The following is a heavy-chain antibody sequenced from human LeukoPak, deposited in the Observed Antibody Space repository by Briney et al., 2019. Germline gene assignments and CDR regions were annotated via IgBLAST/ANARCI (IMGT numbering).Heavy chain of an antibody. D-gene: IGHD4/OR15-4a*01. V-gene: IGHV4-34*01. Sequence: PSETLSLTCAVYGGSLSSYQWSWIRQPPGQGLEWIGEINDGGGTNFNPSLKTRVTISVDTSKDQSSLKLSFVTAAVTAVYYGAWWSYDAAIYYGAWYFDFWGQGTQVTVSS. J-gene: IGHJ4*02. CDR3: AWWSYDAAIYYGAWYFDF. CDR1: GGSLSSYQ. CDR2: INDGGGT.